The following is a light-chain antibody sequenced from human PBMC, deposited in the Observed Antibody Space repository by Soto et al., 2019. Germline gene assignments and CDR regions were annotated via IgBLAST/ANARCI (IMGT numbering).Light chain of an antibody. J-gene: IGKJ2*01. CDR2: GAS. CDR1: QPVNTN. V-gene: IGKV3-15*01. Sequence: VMTQSPDTVSASLGGTATLSCRASQPVNTNLAWYHQRPGQAPRLLISGASTRATGVPVRFIGSGSGTEFTLTISGLQSEDFGIYFCHQYNNWPPDTFGQGTKLEI. CDR3: HQYNNWPPDT.